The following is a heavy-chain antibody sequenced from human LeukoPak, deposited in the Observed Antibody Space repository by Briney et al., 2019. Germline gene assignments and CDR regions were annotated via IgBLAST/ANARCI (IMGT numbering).Heavy chain of an antibody. Sequence: PSETLSLTCAVSGYSISSGYYWGWIRQPPGKGLEWIGSIYHSGSTYYNPSLKSQVTISVDTSKNQFSLKLSSVTAADTAVYFCARIPDSEAWFDPWGQGTLVTVSS. CDR1: GYSISSGYY. J-gene: IGHJ5*02. CDR3: ARIPDSEAWFDP. V-gene: IGHV4-38-2*01. CDR2: IYHSGST. D-gene: IGHD1-26*01.